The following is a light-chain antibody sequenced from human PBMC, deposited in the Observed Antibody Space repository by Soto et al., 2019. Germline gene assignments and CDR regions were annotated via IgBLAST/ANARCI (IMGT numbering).Light chain of an antibody. CDR1: QNIATY. Sequence: DIQMTQSPSSLSASVGDRVTITCRASQNIATYSNWYQQTPGKAPKLLIYTASTLQSGVPSRFSGSGSGTDFTLTISSLQPEDFATFYCQQSYNTPLTFGGGTKVEI. CDR2: TAS. CDR3: QQSYNTPLT. V-gene: IGKV1-39*01. J-gene: IGKJ4*01.